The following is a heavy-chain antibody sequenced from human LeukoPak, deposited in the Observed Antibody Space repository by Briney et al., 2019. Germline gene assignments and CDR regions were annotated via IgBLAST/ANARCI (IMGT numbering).Heavy chain of an antibody. D-gene: IGHD6-6*01. Sequence: ASVKVSCKASGYTFTGYYMHWVRQAPGQGLEWMGWINPNSGGTNYAQKFQGRVTMTRDTSISTAYMELSRLRSDDTAVYYCARDSDYSSSVDFGYWGQGTLVTVSS. V-gene: IGHV1-2*02. CDR3: ARDSDYSSSVDFGY. CDR2: INPNSGGT. CDR1: GYTFTGYY. J-gene: IGHJ4*02.